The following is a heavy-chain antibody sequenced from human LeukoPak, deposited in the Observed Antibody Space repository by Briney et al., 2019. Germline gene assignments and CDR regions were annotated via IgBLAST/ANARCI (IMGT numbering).Heavy chain of an antibody. CDR2: IWYEGRNK. CDR1: GFILSRYR. Sequence: GRSLRLFCTAWGFILSRYRMHCVRQAPGKALEGVTVIWYEGRNKYYVDSVKIRFTISRDNSKITLYLQMNSLRAEDTAVYYCARGFSGYDYTPWYFDYWGHGTLVTVSS. CDR3: ARGFSGYDYTPWYFDY. V-gene: IGHV3-33*01. D-gene: IGHD5-12*01. J-gene: IGHJ4*01.